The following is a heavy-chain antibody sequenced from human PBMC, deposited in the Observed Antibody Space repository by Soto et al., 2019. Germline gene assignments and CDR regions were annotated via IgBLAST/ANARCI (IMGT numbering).Heavy chain of an antibody. CDR3: ARETYYYDSSGYYYGYYFDY. J-gene: IGHJ4*02. CDR1: GGSISSGGYY. D-gene: IGHD3-22*01. V-gene: IGHV4-31*03. Sequence: SETLSLTCTVSGGSISSGGYYWGWIRQHPGKGLEWIGYIYYSRSTYYNPSLKSRVTISVDTSKNQFSLKLSSVTAADTAVYYCARETYYYDSSGYYYGYYFDYWGQGTLVTVSS. CDR2: IYYSRST.